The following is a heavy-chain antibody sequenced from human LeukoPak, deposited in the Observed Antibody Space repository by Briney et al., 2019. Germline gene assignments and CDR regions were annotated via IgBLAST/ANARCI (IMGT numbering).Heavy chain of an antibody. CDR3: AKIDYGGND. CDR2: IKQDGTEK. V-gene: IGHV3-7*03. CDR1: GFTFSTFW. D-gene: IGHD4-23*01. Sequence: PGGSLRLSCAASGFTFSTFWMSWVRQAPGKGLEWVANIKQDGTEKHYVDSVKGRFTISRDNAKNSLYLQMTSLRAEDTALYYCAKIDYGGNDWGQGTLVTVSS. J-gene: IGHJ4*02.